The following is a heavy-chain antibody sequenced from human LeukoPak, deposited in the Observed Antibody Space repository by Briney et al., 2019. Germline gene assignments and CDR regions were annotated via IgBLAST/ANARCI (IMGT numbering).Heavy chain of an antibody. CDR1: GFTFSGYG. J-gene: IGHJ4*02. CDR2: ISYDGSSI. CDR3: ARTFNSGSYLPGY. V-gene: IGHV3-30*03. D-gene: IGHD1-26*01. Sequence: GGSLRLSCAASGFTFSGYGMHWVRQAPGKRLEWVALISYDGSSIYYAASVKGRFTISRANSKNTLYLQMNSLRAEDTAVYYCARTFNSGSYLPGYWGQGTLVTVSS.